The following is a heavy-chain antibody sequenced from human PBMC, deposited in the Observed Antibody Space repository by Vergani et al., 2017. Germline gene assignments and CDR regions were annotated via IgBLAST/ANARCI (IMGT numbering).Heavy chain of an antibody. CDR1: GFTFDDYA. D-gene: IGHD6-13*01. CDR2: ISWNSGSI. V-gene: IGHV3-9*01. J-gene: IGHJ2*01. Sequence: EVQLLESGGGLVQPGGSLRLSCAASGFTFDDYAMHWVRQAPGKGLDWVSGISWNSGSIGYADSVKGRFTISRDNAKNSLYLQMNSLRAEDTALYYCAKDHSSSWYDWYFDLWGRGTLVTVSS. CDR3: AKDHSSSWYDWYFDL.